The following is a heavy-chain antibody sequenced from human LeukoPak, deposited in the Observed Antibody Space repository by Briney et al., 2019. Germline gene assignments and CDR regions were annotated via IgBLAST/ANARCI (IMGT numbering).Heavy chain of an antibody. V-gene: IGHV4-59*01. CDR2: IYYSGST. D-gene: IGHD6-19*01. J-gene: IGHJ4*02. CDR1: GGSISSYY. Sequence: SETLSLTCNVSGGSISSYYWSWIRQPPGKGLEYIGYIYYSGSTNYNPSLKSRVTISVDTSKNQFSLKLSSVTAADTAVYYCARRPPSEQWLIYYFDYWGQGTLVTLSS. CDR3: ARRPPSEQWLIYYFDY.